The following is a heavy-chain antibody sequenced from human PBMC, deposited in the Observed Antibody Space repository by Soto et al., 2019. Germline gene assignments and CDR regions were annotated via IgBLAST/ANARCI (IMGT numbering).Heavy chain of an antibody. V-gene: IGHV4-34*01. CDR2: INHRGST. Sequence: SETLSLTCAVFGGPISDYYWSWIRQAPGAGLEWIGEINHRGSTHDSPSLKSRVTLSVDTSKSQISLYLNSVTAADTAVYFCASARWDYWAQGTLVTVSS. CDR3: ASARWDY. J-gene: IGHJ4*02. CDR1: GGPISDYY.